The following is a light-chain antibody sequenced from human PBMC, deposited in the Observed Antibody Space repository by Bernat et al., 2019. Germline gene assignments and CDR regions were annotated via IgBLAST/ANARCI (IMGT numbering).Light chain of an antibody. CDR3: QSADSSGTWV. CDR1: ALTNQY. J-gene: IGLJ3*02. V-gene: IGLV3-25*03. Sequence: YELTQPPSVSVYPGQTARITCSGDALTNQYSFWYQQKPGQAPLVVIYKDTERPSGIPERFSGSTSGTTVTLTITAVQAEDGADYYCQSADSSGTWVFGGVTKLTVL. CDR2: KDT.